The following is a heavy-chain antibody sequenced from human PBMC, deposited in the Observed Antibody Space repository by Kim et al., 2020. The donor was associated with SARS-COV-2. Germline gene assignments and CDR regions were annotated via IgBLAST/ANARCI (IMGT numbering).Heavy chain of an antibody. J-gene: IGHJ4*02. Sequence: AQKLQGRVTMTTDTSTSTAYMELRSLRSDDTAVYYCARAQRSGRQSFDYWGQGTLVTVSS. V-gene: IGHV1-18*01. CDR3: ARAQRSGRQSFDY. D-gene: IGHD3-10*01.